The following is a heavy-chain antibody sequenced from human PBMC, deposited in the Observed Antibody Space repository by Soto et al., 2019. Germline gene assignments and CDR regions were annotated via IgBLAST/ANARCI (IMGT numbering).Heavy chain of an antibody. CDR1: GFTFSGYA. CDR2: ISGSGGST. D-gene: IGHD4-17*01. Sequence: GGSLRLSCAASGFTFSGYAMSWVRQAPGKGLEWVSAISGSGGSTYYADSVKGRFTISRDNSKNTLYLQMNSLRAEDTAVYYCANLHLYGDYVVGGDAFDIWGQGTMVTVSS. V-gene: IGHV3-23*01. CDR3: ANLHLYGDYVVGGDAFDI. J-gene: IGHJ3*02.